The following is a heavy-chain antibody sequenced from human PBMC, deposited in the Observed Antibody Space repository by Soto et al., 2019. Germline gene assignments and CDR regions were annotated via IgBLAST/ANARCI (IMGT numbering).Heavy chain of an antibody. CDR1: GFTFRSYA. V-gene: IGHV3-23*01. J-gene: IGHJ6*02. CDR3: AKDVAGYLHSSGSDV. CDR2: IIDSGVST. Sequence: GGSLRLSGAASGFTFRSYAIHWVRQAPWKGLEWVSGIIDSGVSTYYTDSVKGRFTISRDNSKKTLFLQMNSLRAEDTAVYYCAKDVAGYLHSSGSDVWGQGTTV. D-gene: IGHD3-22*01.